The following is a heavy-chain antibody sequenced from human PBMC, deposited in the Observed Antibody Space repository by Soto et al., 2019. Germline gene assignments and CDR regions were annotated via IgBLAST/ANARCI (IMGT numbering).Heavy chain of an antibody. V-gene: IGHV1-69*13. CDR2: IIPIFGTA. J-gene: IGHJ3*02. Sequence: SVKVSCKASGGTFSSYAISWVRQAPGQGLEWMGGIIPIFGTANYAQKFQGRVTITADESTSTAYMELSSLRSEDTAVYYCARFYKQWLCAFDIWGQGTMVTVSS. D-gene: IGHD6-19*01. CDR1: GGTFSSYA. CDR3: ARFYKQWLCAFDI.